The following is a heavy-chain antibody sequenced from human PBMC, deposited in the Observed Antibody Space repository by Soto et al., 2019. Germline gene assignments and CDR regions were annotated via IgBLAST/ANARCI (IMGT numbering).Heavy chain of an antibody. CDR1: GDSVSSNSAA. D-gene: IGHD4-17*01. J-gene: IGHJ5*02. V-gene: IGHV6-1*01. Sequence: SQTLSLTCAISGDSVSSNSAAWNWIRQSPSRGLEWLGRTYYRSKWYNDYAVSVKSRITINPDTSKNQFSLQLNYVTPEDTAVYYCARGGKHGDSVGYNWFDPWGQGTLVTVSS. CDR2: TYYRSKWYN. CDR3: ARGGKHGDSVGYNWFDP.